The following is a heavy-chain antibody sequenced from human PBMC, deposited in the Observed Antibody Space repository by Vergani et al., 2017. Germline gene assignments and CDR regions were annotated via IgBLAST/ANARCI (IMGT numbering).Heavy chain of an antibody. CDR1: GGSISSSSYY. CDR3: ARGQGDCSTTSCYPDNWFDP. J-gene: IGHJ5*02. CDR2: IYYSGST. D-gene: IGHD2-2*01. V-gene: IGHV4-39*07. Sequence: QLQLQESGPGLAKPSETLSLTCTVSGGSISSSSYYWGWIRQPPGKGLEWIGSIYYSGSTYYNPSLKSRLTISVDTSKNQFSLKVSSVTAADTAVYYCARGQGDCSTTSCYPDNWFDPWGQGTLVTVSS.